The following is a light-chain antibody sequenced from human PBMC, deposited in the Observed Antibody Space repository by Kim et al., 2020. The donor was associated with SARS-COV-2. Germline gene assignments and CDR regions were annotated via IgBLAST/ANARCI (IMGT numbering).Light chain of an antibody. CDR1: SSDVGSYNL. V-gene: IGLV2-23*02. J-gene: IGLJ2*01. CDR3: CSYAGSSTLV. Sequence: GQSMTISCTGTSSDVGSYNLVSWYQQHPGKALKLMIYEVSKRPSGVSKRFSGSKSGNTASLTISGLQAEDEADYYCCSYAGSSTLVFGGGTKLTVL. CDR2: EVS.